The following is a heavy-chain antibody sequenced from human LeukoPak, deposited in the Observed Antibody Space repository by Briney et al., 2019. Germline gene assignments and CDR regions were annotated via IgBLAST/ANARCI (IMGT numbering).Heavy chain of an antibody. V-gene: IGHV3-23*01. Sequence: GGSLRLSCAASGFTFSSYVMHWVRQAPGKVHEWVSAISGSGGSTYYAESVKGRFTISRDNSKNTLYLQMNSLRAEDTAVYYCAKDRGTSWAAAHDYWGQGTLVTVSS. D-gene: IGHD6-13*01. CDR3: AKDRGTSWAAAHDY. J-gene: IGHJ4*02. CDR1: GFTFSSYV. CDR2: ISGSGGST.